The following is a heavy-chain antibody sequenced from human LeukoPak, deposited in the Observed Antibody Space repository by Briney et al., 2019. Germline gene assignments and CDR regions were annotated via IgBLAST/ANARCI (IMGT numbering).Heavy chain of an antibody. Sequence: SETLSLTCTVSGGSISSYYWSWIRQPPGKGLEWIGHIYYSGSTNYNPSLKSRVTISVDTSKNQFSLKLSSVTAADTAVYYCAREVTMVRGVISQGYGMDVWGQGTTVTVSS. D-gene: IGHD3-10*01. V-gene: IGHV4-59*01. CDR1: GGSISSYY. J-gene: IGHJ6*02. CDR2: IYYSGST. CDR3: AREVTMVRGVISQGYGMDV.